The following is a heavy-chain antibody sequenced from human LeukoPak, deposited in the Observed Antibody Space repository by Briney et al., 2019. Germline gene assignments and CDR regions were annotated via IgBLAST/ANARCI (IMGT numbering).Heavy chain of an antibody. CDR3: ARDLVGGYYDSSGYYVDY. Sequence: GASVKVSCKASGYTFTSYSISWVRQAPGQGLEWMGWISAYNGNTNYAQKLQGRVTMTTDTSTSTAYMELRSLRSDDTAVYYCARDLVGGYYDSSGYYVDYWGQGTLVTVSS. D-gene: IGHD3-22*01. V-gene: IGHV1-18*04. CDR1: GYTFTSYS. J-gene: IGHJ4*02. CDR2: ISAYNGNT.